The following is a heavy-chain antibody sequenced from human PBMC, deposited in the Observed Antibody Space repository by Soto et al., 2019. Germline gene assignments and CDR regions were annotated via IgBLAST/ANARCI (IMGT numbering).Heavy chain of an antibody. V-gene: IGHV4-30-4*01. J-gene: IGHJ4*02. CDR2: ISYSGST. D-gene: IGHD5-18*01. Sequence: QVQLQESGPGLVKPSQTLSLTCTVSGGSISSGNYYWSWIRQPPGKGLEWIGFISYSGSTYYSLSLKSRVTIAVDTSKNQFPLNLSFVTAADTAVYYCATMGTPATGLYYFDYWGQGTLVTVSS. CDR3: ATMGTPATGLYYFDY. CDR1: GGSISSGNYY.